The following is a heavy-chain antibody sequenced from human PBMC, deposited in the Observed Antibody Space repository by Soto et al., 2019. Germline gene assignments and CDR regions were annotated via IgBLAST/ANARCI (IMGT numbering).Heavy chain of an antibody. J-gene: IGHJ6*02. D-gene: IGHD3-22*01. V-gene: IGHV1-3*01. Sequence: GAPATATCQASRDTLTCNGRRCVRHSTGQRLDLTGWINAGNGNTKYSEKFQGRVTITRDTAASTAYLELSSLRSEDTAVYYCARDPNDSSAYYHHYYHGMDVRGQGTMVTVS. CDR2: INAGNGNT. CDR1: RDTLTCNG. CDR3: ARDPNDSSAYYHHYYHGMDV.